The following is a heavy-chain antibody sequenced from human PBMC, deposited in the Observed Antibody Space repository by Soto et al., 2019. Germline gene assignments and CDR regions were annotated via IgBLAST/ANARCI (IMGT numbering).Heavy chain of an antibody. CDR1: GGSISSYY. Sequence: SETLSLTCTVSGGSISSYYWSWIRQPPGKGLEWIGYIYYRDSTNYNPSLKSRVTISVDTSKNQFSLKLSSVTAADTAVYYCARDRHSGYDLDYWGQGTLVTVSS. V-gene: IGHV4-59*01. CDR3: ARDRHSGYDLDY. J-gene: IGHJ4*02. D-gene: IGHD5-12*01. CDR2: IYYRDST.